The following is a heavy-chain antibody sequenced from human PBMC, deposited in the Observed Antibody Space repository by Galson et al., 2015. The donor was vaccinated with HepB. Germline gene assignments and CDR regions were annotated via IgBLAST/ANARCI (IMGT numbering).Heavy chain of an antibody. CDR3: AREENIVVVPAARSDAFDI. Sequence: SVKVSCKASGYTFTKHHMHWVRQAPGQGLEWMGIINPSGGTTTYSQNFKGRVTLTWDTSTSTVYMDLSSLRSEDTAVYYCAREENIVVVPAARSDAFDIWGQGTMVTVSS. D-gene: IGHD2-2*01. CDR2: INPSGGTT. V-gene: IGHV1-46*03. J-gene: IGHJ3*02. CDR1: GYTFTKHH.